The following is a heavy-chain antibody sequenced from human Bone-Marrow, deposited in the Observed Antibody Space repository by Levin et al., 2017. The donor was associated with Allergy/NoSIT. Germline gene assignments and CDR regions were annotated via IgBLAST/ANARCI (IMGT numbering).Heavy chain of an antibody. V-gene: IGHV4-39*01. CDR2: IYYSGST. CDR3: ARQVSRYSGPFDY. CDR1: GGSISSSSYY. J-gene: IGHJ4*02. Sequence: SETLSLTCTVSGGSISSSSYYWGWIRQPPGKGLEWIGSIYYSGSTYYNPSLKSRVTIFVDTSKNQFSLKLSSVTAADTAVYYCARQVSRYSGPFDYWGQGTLVTVSS. D-gene: IGHD1-26*01.